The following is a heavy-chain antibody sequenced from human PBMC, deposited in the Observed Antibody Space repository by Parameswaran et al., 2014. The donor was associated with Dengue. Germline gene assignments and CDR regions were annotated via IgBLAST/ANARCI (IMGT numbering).Heavy chain of an antibody. CDR1: GYSFTGYW. CDR2: IYPGDSDT. CDR3: AANVLTGSYTDY. D-gene: IGHD3-9*01. V-gene: IGHV5-51*01. Sequence: AGGSLRLSCEGSGYSFTGYWIGWVRQMPGKGLEWMGIIYPGDSDTRYSPSFEGQITISVDKSITTAYLQWSSLKASDTAMYYCAANVLTGSYTDYWGQGTLVTVSS. J-gene: IGHJ4*02.